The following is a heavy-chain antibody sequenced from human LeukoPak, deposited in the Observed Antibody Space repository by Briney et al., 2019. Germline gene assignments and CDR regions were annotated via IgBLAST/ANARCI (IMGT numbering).Heavy chain of an antibody. Sequence: GGSLRLSCAASGFTFSSYSMNWVRQAPGKGLEWVSSVTSSSSYIYYADSVKGRFTISRDNAKNSLYLQMNSLRAEDTAVYYCARGGAAAALRWGQGTLVAVSS. CDR1: GFTFSSYS. CDR2: VTSSSSYI. CDR3: ARGGAAAALR. J-gene: IGHJ1*01. V-gene: IGHV3-21*01. D-gene: IGHD6-13*01.